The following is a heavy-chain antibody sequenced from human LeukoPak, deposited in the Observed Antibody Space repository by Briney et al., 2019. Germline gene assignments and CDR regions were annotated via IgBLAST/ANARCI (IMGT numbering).Heavy chain of an antibody. Sequence: GGSLRLSCAASGFTFSSYAMHWVRQAPGKGLEWVAVISYDGSNKYYADSVKGRFTISRDNSKNTLYLQMNSLRAEDAAVYYCARDGEGEIVVVTALDYWGQGTLVTVSS. J-gene: IGHJ4*02. D-gene: IGHD3-22*01. CDR2: ISYDGSNK. CDR3: ARDGEGEIVVVTALDY. CDR1: GFTFSSYA. V-gene: IGHV3-30-3*01.